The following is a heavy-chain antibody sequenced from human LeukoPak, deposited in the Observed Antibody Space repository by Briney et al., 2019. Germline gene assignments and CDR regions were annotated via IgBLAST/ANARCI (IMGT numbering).Heavy chain of an antibody. Sequence: GASVKVSCKASGYTFTGYYMHWVRQAPGQGLEWMGWINPNSGGTNYAQKFQGRVTMTRDTSISTAYMELSRLRSDDTAVYYCARTHFYVWGNYSYGRYFDYWGQGTLVTVSS. V-gene: IGHV1-2*02. CDR1: GYTFTGYY. CDR2: INPNSGGT. D-gene: IGHD3-16*02. J-gene: IGHJ4*02. CDR3: ARTHFYVWGNYSYGRYFDY.